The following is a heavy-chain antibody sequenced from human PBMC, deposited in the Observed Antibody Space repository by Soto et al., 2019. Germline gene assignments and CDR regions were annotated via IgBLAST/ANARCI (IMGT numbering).Heavy chain of an antibody. J-gene: IGHJ4*02. D-gene: IGHD2-15*01. CDR3: ARVVEGVVVVAATQADY. CDR2: ISAYNGNT. Sequence: ASVKVSCKASGYTFTSYVISWVRHAPGQGLEWMGWISAYNGNTNYAQKFQGRVTMTTDTSTSTAYMELRSLRSDDTAVYYCARVVEGVVVVAATQADYWGQGTPVTVSS. CDR1: GYTFTSYV. V-gene: IGHV1-18*01.